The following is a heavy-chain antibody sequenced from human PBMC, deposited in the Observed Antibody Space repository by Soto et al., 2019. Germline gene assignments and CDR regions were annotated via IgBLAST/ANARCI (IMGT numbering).Heavy chain of an antibody. CDR1: GGSISSGDYY. CDR3: AREMWGDSGEIAAAGGRYGMDV. D-gene: IGHD6-13*01. J-gene: IGHJ6*02. CDR2: IYYSGST. Sequence: SETLSLTCTVSGGSISSGDYYWSWIRQPPGKGLEWIGYIYYSGSTYYNPSLKSRVTISVDTSKNQFSLKLSSVTAADTAVYYCAREMWGDSGEIAAAGGRYGMDVWGQGTTVTVSS. V-gene: IGHV4-30-4*01.